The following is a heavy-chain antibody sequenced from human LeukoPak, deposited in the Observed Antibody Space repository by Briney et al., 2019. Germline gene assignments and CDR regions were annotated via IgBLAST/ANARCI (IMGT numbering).Heavy chain of an antibody. D-gene: IGHD6-13*01. CDR2: IYYSGST. J-gene: IGHJ5*02. CDR1: GGSFSSYY. Sequence: PSETLSPTCAVYGGSFSSYYWGWIRQPPGKGLEWIGSIYYSGSTYYNPSLKSRVTISVDTSKNQFSLKLSSVTAADTAVYYCARRVAAAGQGDWFDPWGQGTLVTVSS. CDR3: ARRVAAAGQGDWFDP. V-gene: IGHV4-39*01.